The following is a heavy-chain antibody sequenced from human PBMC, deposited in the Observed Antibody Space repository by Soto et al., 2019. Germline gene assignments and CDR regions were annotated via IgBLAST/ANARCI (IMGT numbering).Heavy chain of an antibody. V-gene: IGHV3-30*18. CDR2: ISYDGSNK. CDR1: GFTFSSYG. CDR3: AKDRTPLGKWGAVFDY. J-gene: IGHJ4*02. D-gene: IGHD1-26*01. Sequence: ESGGGVVQPGRSLRLSCAASGFTFSSYGMHWVRQAPGKGLEWVAVISYDGSNKYYADSVKGRFTISRDNSKNTLYLQMNSLRAEDTAVYYCAKDRTPLGKWGAVFDYWGQGTLVTVSS.